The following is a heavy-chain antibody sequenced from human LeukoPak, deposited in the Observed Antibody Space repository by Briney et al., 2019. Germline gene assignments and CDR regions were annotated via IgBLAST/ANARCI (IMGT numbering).Heavy chain of an antibody. J-gene: IGHJ6*03. D-gene: IGHD1-7*01. Sequence: SETLSLTCAVYGGSFSHYYWSWVRQSPGMGLEWIGEINDSGTINYNPSLMSRVTISVDKSKNQFSLKLTSATAADTAVYYCARRWNYGRNYYIDVWGKGATVSVSS. CDR2: INDSGTI. V-gene: IGHV4-34*01. CDR3: ARRWNYGRNYYIDV. CDR1: GGSFSHYY.